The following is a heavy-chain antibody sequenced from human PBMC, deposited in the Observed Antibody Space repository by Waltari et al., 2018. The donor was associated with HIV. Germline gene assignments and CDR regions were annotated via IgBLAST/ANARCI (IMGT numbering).Heavy chain of an antibody. CDR3: ARNHNCSGGSCHFDY. CDR2: INHSGST. J-gene: IGHJ4*02. V-gene: IGHV4-34*01. D-gene: IGHD2-15*01. CDR1: GGSFSGYY. Sequence: QVQLQQWGAGLLKPSETLSLTCAVYGGSFSGYYWSWIRQPPGKGLEGIGEINHSGSTNYTPSLKSRVTISVDTSKNQFSLKLSSVTAADTAVYYCARNHNCSGGSCHFDYWGQGTLVTVSS.